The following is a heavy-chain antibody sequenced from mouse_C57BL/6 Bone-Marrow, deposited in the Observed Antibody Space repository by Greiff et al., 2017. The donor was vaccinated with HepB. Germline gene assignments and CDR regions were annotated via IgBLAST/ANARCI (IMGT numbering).Heavy chain of an antibody. CDR2: INPSSGYT. Sequence: VQLQQSGAELAKPGASVKLSCKASGYTFTSYWMHWVKQRPGQGLEWIGYINPSSGYTKYNQKFKDKATLTADKSSSTAYMQLSSLTYEDSAVYYCAREGTTVVARNWFAYWGQGALVTVSA. CDR1: GYTFTSYW. V-gene: IGHV1-7*01. CDR3: AREGTTVVARNWFAY. J-gene: IGHJ3*01. D-gene: IGHD1-1*01.